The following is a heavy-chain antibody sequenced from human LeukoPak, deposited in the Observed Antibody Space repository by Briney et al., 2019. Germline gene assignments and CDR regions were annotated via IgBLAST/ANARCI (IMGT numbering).Heavy chain of an antibody. J-gene: IGHJ6*03. V-gene: IGHV4-39*07. Sequence: KPSETLSLTCTVSGGSISSSSYYWGWIRQPPGKGLEWVGSIYYSGSTYYNPSLKSRVTISVDTSKNQFSLKLSSVTAADTAVYYCARDRVVPAAKYYYYYYMDVWGKGTTVTVSS. CDR1: GGSISSSSYY. CDR2: IYYSGST. CDR3: ARDRVVPAAKYYYYYYMDV. D-gene: IGHD2-2*01.